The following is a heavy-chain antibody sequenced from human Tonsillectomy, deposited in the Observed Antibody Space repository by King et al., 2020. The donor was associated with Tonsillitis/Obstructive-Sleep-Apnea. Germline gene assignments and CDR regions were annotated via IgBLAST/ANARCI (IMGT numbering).Heavy chain of an antibody. Sequence: QLVQSGAEVKKPGASVKVSCKASGYIFTGYYMHWMRQAPGQGLEWMGWINPNSGGTNYAQKFQGRVTMTRDTSISTAYMELSRLRSDETAVYYCASVPACGNHGDLHWYFDLWGRGTLVTVSS. CDR3: ASVPACGNHGDLHWYFDL. CDR1: GYIFTGYY. V-gene: IGHV1-2*02. J-gene: IGHJ2*01. CDR2: INPNSGGT. D-gene: IGHD1-14*01.